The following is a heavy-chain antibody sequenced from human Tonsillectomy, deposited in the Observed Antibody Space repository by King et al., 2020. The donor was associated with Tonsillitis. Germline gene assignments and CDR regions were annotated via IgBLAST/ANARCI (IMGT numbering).Heavy chain of an antibody. D-gene: IGHD3-22*01. CDR2: IYYSGST. CDR3: ARPRDSSAYFDY. CDR1: GGSISSSSYY. Sequence: QLQESGPGLVKPSETLSLTCTVSGGSISSSSYYWGWLRQPPGKGLEWIGTIYYSGSTYYNPSLKSRVTISVDTSKTQFSLKLSSVTAADTAVYYCARPRDSSAYFDYWGQGTLGTVSS. J-gene: IGHJ4*02. V-gene: IGHV4-39*01.